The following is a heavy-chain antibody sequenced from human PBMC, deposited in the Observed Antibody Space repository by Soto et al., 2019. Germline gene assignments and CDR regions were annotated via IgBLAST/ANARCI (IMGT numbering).Heavy chain of an antibody. CDR2: IYYSGST. V-gene: IGHV4-39*07. CDR3: ARARGPLDIVATMLDYYYYYYMDV. D-gene: IGHD5-12*01. CDR1: GGSISSSSYY. Sequence: SETLSLTCTVSGGSISSSSYYWGWLRQPPGKGLEWIGSIYYSGSTNYNPSLKSRVTISVDTSKNQFSLKLSSVTAADTAVYYCARARGPLDIVATMLDYYYYYYMDVWGKGTTVTVSS. J-gene: IGHJ6*03.